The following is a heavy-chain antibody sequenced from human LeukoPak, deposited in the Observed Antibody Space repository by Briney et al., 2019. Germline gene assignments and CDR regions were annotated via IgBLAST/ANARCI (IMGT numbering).Heavy chain of an antibody. CDR2: IYYSGIT. V-gene: IGHV4-59*08. Sequence: SETLSLTCTVSGGSISGYYWSWIRQPPGKELEWIGYIYYSGITNYNPSLKSRLTISVDTSKSQFSLRLSSVTAADTAVYYCARQHPSGRGSGLDYWGQGTLVIVSS. CDR1: GGSISGYY. CDR3: ARQHPSGRGSGLDY. J-gene: IGHJ4*02. D-gene: IGHD2-15*01.